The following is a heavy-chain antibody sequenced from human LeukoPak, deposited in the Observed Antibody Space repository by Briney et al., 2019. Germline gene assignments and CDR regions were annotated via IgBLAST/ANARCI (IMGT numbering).Heavy chain of an antibody. CDR2: ILPIFGIA. D-gene: IGHD3-22*01. J-gene: IGHJ5*02. CDR3: ARGAYYYDSSGYPNWFDP. V-gene: IGHV1-69*04. Sequence: SVKVSCKASGGTFSSYAISWVRQAPGQGLEWMGRILPIFGIANYAQKFQGRVTITADKSTSTAHMELSSLRSEDTAVYYCARGAYYYDSSGYPNWFDPWGQGTLVTVSS. CDR1: GGTFSSYA.